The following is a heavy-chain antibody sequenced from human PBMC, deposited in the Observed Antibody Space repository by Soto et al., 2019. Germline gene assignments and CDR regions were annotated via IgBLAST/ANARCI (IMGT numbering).Heavy chain of an antibody. CDR2: IYSGGST. CDR1: GFTVSSNY. V-gene: IGHV3-53*01. J-gene: IGHJ4*02. D-gene: IGHD6-19*01. CDR3: ARRIGYSSGWGYFDY. Sequence: GGSLRLSCAASGFTVSSNYMSWVRQAPGKGLEWVPVIYSGGSTYYADSVKGRFTISRDNSKNTLYLQMNSLRAEDTAVYYCARRIGYSSGWGYFDYWGQGTLVTVSS.